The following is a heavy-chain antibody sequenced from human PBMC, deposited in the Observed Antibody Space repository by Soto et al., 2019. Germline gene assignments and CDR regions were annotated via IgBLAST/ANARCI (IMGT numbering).Heavy chain of an antibody. CDR1: GFTFRHYA. V-gene: IGHV3-30*09. D-gene: IGHD5-18*01. CDR3: ARDLGDTGMATVFDY. J-gene: IGHJ4*02. CDR2: SEDGNTK. Sequence: QVQLVEYGGGVVQPGGSLRLSCVTSGFTFRHYAIHWVRQAPGKGLEWVASEDGNTKYYADSVRGRVDLSRDTSKNTVYLHLNSLRAVDVALFYCARDLGDTGMATVFDYWGQGIRVTVSS.